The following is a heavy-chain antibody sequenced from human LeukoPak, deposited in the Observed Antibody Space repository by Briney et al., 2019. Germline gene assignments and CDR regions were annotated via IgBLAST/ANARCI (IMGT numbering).Heavy chain of an antibody. CDR3: ARVLLLWFGELS. D-gene: IGHD3-10*01. J-gene: IGHJ5*02. CDR1: GVSISSGGYY. V-gene: IGHV4-31*03. CDR2: IYYSGST. Sequence: SQTLSLTCTVSGVSISSGGYYWSWIRQHPGKGLEWIGYIYYSGSTYYNPSLKSRVTISVDTSKNQFSLKLSSVTAADTAVYYCARVLLLWFGELSWGQGTLVTVSS.